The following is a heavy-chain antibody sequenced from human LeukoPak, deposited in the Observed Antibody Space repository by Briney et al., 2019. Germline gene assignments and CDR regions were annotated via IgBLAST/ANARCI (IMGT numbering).Heavy chain of an antibody. D-gene: IGHD5-12*01. CDR2: IIPIFGTT. V-gene: IGHV1-69*06. CDR1: GGTFSSYA. CDR3: AREERGYHLILRKDQYYYMDV. J-gene: IGHJ6*03. Sequence: ASVKVSCKASGGTFSSYAISWVRQAPGQGLEWMGGIIPIFGTTNYAQKFQDRVTITADKSTSTAYMELSSLRSEDTAVYYCAREERGYHLILRKDQYYYMDVWGKGTTVTVSS.